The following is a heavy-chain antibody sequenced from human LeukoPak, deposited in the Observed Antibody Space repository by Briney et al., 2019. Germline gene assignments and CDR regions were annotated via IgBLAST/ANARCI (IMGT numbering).Heavy chain of an antibody. CDR1: GGSINSYY. V-gene: IGHV4-59*01. D-gene: IGHD3-10*01. CDR2: IYYTGST. J-gene: IGHJ4*02. CDR3: ARAKLWFDY. Sequence: SETLSLTCTVSGGSINSYYWSWIRQPPGKGLEWIGSIYYTGSTNYNPSLKSRVTISVDTSKTQFSLKLSSVTAADTAVYYCARAKLWFDYWGQGTLVTVSS.